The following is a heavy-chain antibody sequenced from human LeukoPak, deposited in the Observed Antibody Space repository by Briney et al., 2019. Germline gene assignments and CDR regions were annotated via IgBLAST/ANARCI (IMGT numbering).Heavy chain of an antibody. CDR1: GFTFSSYT. D-gene: IGHD6-13*01. V-gene: IGHV3-23*01. CDR2: ITGSGISK. Sequence: GGSLRLSCAASGFTFSSYTMSWVRQAPGKGLEWVSGITGSGISKYYADSVKGRFTISRDNSKNTLYLQMNSLRIDDTDVYYCAKRAAGYSSSWAFDYWGQGLLVTVSS. J-gene: IGHJ4*02. CDR3: AKRAAGYSSSWAFDY.